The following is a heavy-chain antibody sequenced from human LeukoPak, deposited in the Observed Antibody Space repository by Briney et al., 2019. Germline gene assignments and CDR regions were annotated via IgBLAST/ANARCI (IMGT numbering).Heavy chain of an antibody. D-gene: IGHD2-21*01. V-gene: IGHV3-23*01. J-gene: IGHJ4*02. CDR3: AKGWVVIATID. Sequence: GGSLTLSCAASGFAFSSYAMSWVRQAPGRGLEWVSAISGSGGSTYYADSVKGRFTISRDNSKNTLYLQMNSLRAEDTAVYYCAKGWVVIATIDWGQGTLVTVSS. CDR1: GFAFSSYA. CDR2: ISGSGGST.